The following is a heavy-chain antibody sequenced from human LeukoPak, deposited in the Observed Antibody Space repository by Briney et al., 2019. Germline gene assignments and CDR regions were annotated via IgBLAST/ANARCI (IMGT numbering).Heavy chain of an antibody. D-gene: IGHD4-17*01. Sequence: GGSLRLSCAASGFTFSSYGMHWVRQAPGKGLEWVSSISGTDGNTNYADSVKGRLTVSRDNSKNTLYLQMSSLRAEDTAVYYCAKDLCGDYGGLDYWGQGTLVTVSS. CDR3: AKDLCGDYGGLDY. J-gene: IGHJ4*02. CDR1: GFTFSSYG. V-gene: IGHV3-23*01. CDR2: ISGTDGNT.